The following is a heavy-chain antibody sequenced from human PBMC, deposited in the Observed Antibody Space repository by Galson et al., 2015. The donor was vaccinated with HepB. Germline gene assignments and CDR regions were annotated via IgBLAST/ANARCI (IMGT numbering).Heavy chain of an antibody. Sequence: SLRLSCAASGFTFSSYAMHWVRQAPGKGLEWVAVISYDGSNKYYADSVKGRFTISRDNSKNTLYLQMNSLRAEDTAVYYCARNYDILTGLVHDAFDIWGQGTMVTVSS. J-gene: IGHJ3*02. CDR3: ARNYDILTGLVHDAFDI. D-gene: IGHD3-9*01. CDR2: ISYDGSNK. CDR1: GFTFSSYA. V-gene: IGHV3-30-3*01.